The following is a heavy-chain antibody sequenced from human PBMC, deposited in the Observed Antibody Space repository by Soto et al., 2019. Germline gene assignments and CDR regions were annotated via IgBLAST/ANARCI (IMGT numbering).Heavy chain of an antibody. V-gene: IGHV4-34*12. CDR3: ARQRPTDGRWEFANYYGMDV. CDR1: GGSFSAYY. CDR2: IIHSEST. Sequence: PSETLSLTCAVYGGSFSAYYWSWVRQPPGKGLEWIGEIIHSESTKYNPSLKSRVTISVDTSKNQFSLKLSSVTAADTAVYYCARQRPTDGRWEFANYYGMDVWGQGTPVTFSS. J-gene: IGHJ6*02. D-gene: IGHD1-26*01.